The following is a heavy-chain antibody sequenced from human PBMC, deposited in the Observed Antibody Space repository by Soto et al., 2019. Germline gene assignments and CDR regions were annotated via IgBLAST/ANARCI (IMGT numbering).Heavy chain of an antibody. V-gene: IGHV1-69*04. Sequence: ASVKVSCKASAGTFSSYTISWVRQAPGQGLEWMGRIIPILGIANYAQKFQGRVTITADKSTSTAYMELSSLRSEDTAVYYCARDYDILTGSDYYYYMDVWGKGTTVTVSS. J-gene: IGHJ6*03. CDR1: AGTFSSYT. CDR2: IIPILGIA. CDR3: ARDYDILTGSDYYYYMDV. D-gene: IGHD3-9*01.